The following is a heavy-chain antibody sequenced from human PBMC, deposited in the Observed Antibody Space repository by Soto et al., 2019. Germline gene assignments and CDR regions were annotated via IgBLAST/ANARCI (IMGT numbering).Heavy chain of an antibody. V-gene: IGHV4-59*08. CDR1: GGSISSYY. CDR2: IYYSGST. D-gene: IGHD4-17*01. CDR3: ARTLLIYGAPREGRYYFDY. Sequence: SETLSLTCTVSGGSISSYYWSWIRQPPGKGLEWIGYIYYSGSTNYNPSLKSRVTISVDTSKNQFSLKLSSVTAADTAVYYCARTLLIYGAPREGRYYFDYWGQGTLVTVSS. J-gene: IGHJ4*02.